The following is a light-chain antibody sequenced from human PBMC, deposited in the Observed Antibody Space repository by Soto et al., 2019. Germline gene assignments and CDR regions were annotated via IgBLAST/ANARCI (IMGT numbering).Light chain of an antibody. Sequence: QSALTQPASVSGSPGQSITISCTGTSSDVGSYNLVSWYQQHPGKAPKLMIYEGSKRPSGVSNRFSGSKSGNTASLIISGLQAEYEADYYCCSYAGSSTWVFGGGTKLTVL. CDR1: SSDVGSYNL. V-gene: IGLV2-23*01. J-gene: IGLJ3*02. CDR2: EGS. CDR3: CSYAGSSTWV.